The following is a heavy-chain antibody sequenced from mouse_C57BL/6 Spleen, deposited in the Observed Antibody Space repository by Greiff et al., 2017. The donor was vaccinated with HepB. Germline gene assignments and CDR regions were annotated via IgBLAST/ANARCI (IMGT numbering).Heavy chain of an antibody. Sequence: EVQLQESGGGLVQPGGSLKLSCAASGFTFSDYYMYWVRQTPEKRLEWVAYISTGGGSTYYPDTVKGRFTISRDNAKNTLYLQMSRLKAEDTARYYGAKPDYYPFAYWGQGTLVTVSA. V-gene: IGHV5-12*01. CDR3: AKPDYYPFAY. D-gene: IGHD2-1*01. CDR2: ISTGGGST. J-gene: IGHJ3*01. CDR1: GFTFSDYY.